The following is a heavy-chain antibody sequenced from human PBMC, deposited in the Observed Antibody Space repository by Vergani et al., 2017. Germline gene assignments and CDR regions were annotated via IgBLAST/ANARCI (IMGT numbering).Heavy chain of an antibody. CDR2: FDYSGST. V-gene: IGHV4-31*03. CDR1: GDFITSGGLS. CDR3: ARGEDYVWEVASI. J-gene: IGHJ4*02. D-gene: IGHD3-16*01. Sequence: QVLLQESGPRLVKPSQTLALTCTVSGDFITSGGLSWSWIRQRPGKGLEWIGYFDYSGSTHYNPSLKSRVTISVHRSQTQFFLTLTSVTAADTAMYYCARGEDYVWEVASIWGQGTLVTVSS.